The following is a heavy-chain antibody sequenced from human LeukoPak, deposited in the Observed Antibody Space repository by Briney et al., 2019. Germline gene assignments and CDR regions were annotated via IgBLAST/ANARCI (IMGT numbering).Heavy chain of an antibody. CDR2: ISSSSSYI. J-gene: IGHJ3*02. Sequence: GGSLRLSCAASGFTFSSYNMNWVRQAPGKGLEWVSSISSSSSYIYYADSVKGRFTISRDNAKNSLYLQMNSLRAEDTAVYYCARAVRDYYGSGGGDIWGQGTMVTVSS. V-gene: IGHV3-21*01. D-gene: IGHD3-10*01. CDR3: ARAVRDYYGSGGGDI. CDR1: GFTFSSYN.